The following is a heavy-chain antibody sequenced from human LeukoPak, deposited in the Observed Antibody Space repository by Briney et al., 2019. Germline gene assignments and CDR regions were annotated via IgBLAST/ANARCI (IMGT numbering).Heavy chain of an antibody. V-gene: IGHV1-2*02. CDR3: ARARSGRAARKDFDY. CDR2: INPNSGGT. J-gene: IGHJ4*02. D-gene: IGHD6-6*01. Sequence: ASVKVSCKASGYTFTGYYMHWVRQAPGQGLEWMGWINPNSGGTNYAQKFQGRVTMTRDTSISTAYMELSSLRSEDTAVYYCARARSGRAARKDFDYWGQGTLVTVSS. CDR1: GYTFTGYY.